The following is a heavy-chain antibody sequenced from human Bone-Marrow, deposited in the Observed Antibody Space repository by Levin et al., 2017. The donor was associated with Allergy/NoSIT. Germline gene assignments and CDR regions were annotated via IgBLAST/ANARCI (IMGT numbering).Heavy chain of an antibody. Sequence: PSQTLSLTCVVSGGSFDSDVFSWSWIRQPVGKGLEWIGNIFHNGNTYYSPSLKSRVTMSVDRSRKQFSLRLDSVTAADTAVYYCARGSGAFDFWGQGTMVTVSS. CDR1: GGSFDSDVFS. J-gene: IGHJ3*01. D-gene: IGHD3-10*01. CDR2: IFHNGNT. CDR3: ARGSGAFDF. V-gene: IGHV4-30-2*01.